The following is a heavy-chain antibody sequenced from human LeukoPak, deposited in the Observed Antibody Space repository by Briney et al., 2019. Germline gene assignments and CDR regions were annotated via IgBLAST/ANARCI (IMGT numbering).Heavy chain of an antibody. J-gene: IGHJ4*02. CDR2: ITSSGTSSSRFI. D-gene: IGHD6-19*01. CDR1: GFNFFKYS. CDR3: TRVLYSSGWYGDHY. V-gene: IGHV3-21*01. Sequence: GGSLRLSCEASGFNFFKYSISWVRQAPGKGLEWVSSITSSGTSSSRFIYYADSVKGRFTISRDNAKNSLYLQMNSLRAEDTAVYYCTRVLYSSGWYGDHYWGQGTLVTVSS.